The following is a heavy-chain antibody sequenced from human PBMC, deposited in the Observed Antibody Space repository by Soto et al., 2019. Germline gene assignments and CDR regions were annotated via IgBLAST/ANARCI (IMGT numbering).Heavy chain of an antibody. J-gene: IGHJ3*02. CDR2: ISGSGSSI. V-gene: IGHV3-21*01. CDR1: GFTFSSYG. CDR3: ARALYYDSSGYDGNAFDI. D-gene: IGHD3-22*01. Sequence: GGSLRLSCAASGFTFSSYGMNWVRQAPGKGLEWVSSISGSGSSIDYADSVKGRFTISRDNAKNSPDLQMNSLRAENTAVYYGARALYYDSSGYDGNAFDIWGQGTMVTVSS.